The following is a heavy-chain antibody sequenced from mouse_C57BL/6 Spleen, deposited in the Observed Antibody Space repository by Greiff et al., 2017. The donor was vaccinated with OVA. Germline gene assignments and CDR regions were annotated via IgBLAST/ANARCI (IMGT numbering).Heavy chain of an antibody. CDR1: GYSITSGYY. CDR2: ISYDGSN. J-gene: IGHJ2*01. V-gene: IGHV3-6*01. CDR3: ARGGDYDGFDY. D-gene: IGHD2-4*01. Sequence: VQLKESGPGLVKPSQSLSLTCSVTGYSITSGYYWYWIRQFPGNKLEWMGYISYDGSNNYNPSLKNRISITRDTSKNQFFLKLNSVTTEDTATYYCARGGDYDGFDYWGQGTTLTVSS.